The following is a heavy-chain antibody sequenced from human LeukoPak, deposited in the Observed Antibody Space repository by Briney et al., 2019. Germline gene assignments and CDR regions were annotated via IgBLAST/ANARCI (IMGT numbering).Heavy chain of an antibody. CDR3: ARARGFLTGYYAL. V-gene: IGHV1-46*01. CDR1: GYTFTSYY. Sequence: GASVKVSCKASGYTFTSYYMHWVRQAHGQGLEWMGIINPSGGSTSYAQKFQGRVTMTRDTSTSTVYMELSSLRSEDTAVYYCARARGFLTGYYALWGQGTLVTVSS. D-gene: IGHD3-9*01. CDR2: INPSGGST. J-gene: IGHJ4*02.